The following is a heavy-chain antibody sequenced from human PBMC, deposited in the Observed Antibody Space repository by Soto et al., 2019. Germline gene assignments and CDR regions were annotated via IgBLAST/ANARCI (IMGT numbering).Heavy chain of an antibody. CDR2: VAYSGTT. CDR3: AREAQDYYFDH. Sequence: QVQLQESDPGLVKPSETLTLTCTVSPGAISSSYWSWIRQPPGRGLEWIGHVAYSGTTKYNPSLKSRGSISVSTSKRQFSLRLTSVTAPDTAVYYCAREAQDYYFDHWGQGILVTVSS. CDR1: PGAISSSY. D-gene: IGHD1-26*01. V-gene: IGHV4-59*01. J-gene: IGHJ5*02.